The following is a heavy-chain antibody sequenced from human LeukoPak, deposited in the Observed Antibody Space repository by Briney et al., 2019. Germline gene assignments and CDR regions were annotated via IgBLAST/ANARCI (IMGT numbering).Heavy chain of an antibody. CDR2: SSPIFGTT. J-gene: IGHJ3*02. Sequence: SVKVSCKASGGAFRGYAINWVRQAPGQGLEWMGGSSPIFGTTNFAPKFQGRVTIAADESTSTAYMELTSLKSEDTAVYYCARCTTVTTAVLVPNDAFDIWGQGTMVTVSS. V-gene: IGHV1-69*01. CDR3: ARCTTVTTAVLVPNDAFDI. CDR1: GGAFRGYA. D-gene: IGHD4-17*01.